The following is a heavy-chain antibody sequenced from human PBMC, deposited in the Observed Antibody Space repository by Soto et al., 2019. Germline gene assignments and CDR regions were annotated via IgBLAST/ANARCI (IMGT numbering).Heavy chain of an antibody. J-gene: IGHJ6*03. CDR3: TRDCSGGSCYSRYYYYMDV. D-gene: IGHD2-15*01. CDR1: GFTFSGSA. V-gene: IGHV3-73*01. Sequence: GGSLRLSCAASGFTFSGSAMHWVRQASGKGLEWVGRIRSKANSYATAYAASVKGRFTISRDDSKNTAYLQMNSLKTEDTAVYYCTRDCSGGSCYSRYYYYMDVWGKGTTVTVSS. CDR2: IRSKANSYAT.